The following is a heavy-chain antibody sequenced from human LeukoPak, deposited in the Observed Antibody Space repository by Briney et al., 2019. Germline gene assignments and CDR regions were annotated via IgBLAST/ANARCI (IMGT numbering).Heavy chain of an antibody. J-gene: IGHJ4*02. D-gene: IGHD3-10*01. V-gene: IGHV3-7*01. CDR1: GFTFSGYW. CDR3: ARVLLWFGEPYYFDY. Sequence: GGSLRLSCAASGFTFSGYWMSWVRQAPGKGLEWVANIKQDGSEKYYVDSVKGRFTISRDNAKNSLYLQMNSLRAEDTAVYYCARVLLWFGEPYYFDYWGQGTLVTVSS. CDR2: IKQDGSEK.